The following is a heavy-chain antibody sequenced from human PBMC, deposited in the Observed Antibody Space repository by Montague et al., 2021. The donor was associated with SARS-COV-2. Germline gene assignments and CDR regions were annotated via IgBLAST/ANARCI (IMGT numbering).Heavy chain of an antibody. CDR1: GSSISSSSYY. CDR2: LYYSGST. J-gene: IGHJ5*02. V-gene: IGHV4-39*01. Sequence: SETLSLTCTVSGSSISSSSYYWGWIRQPPGKGLEWIGSLYYSGSTYSNPSLKSRVTISVDTSKNQFSLKLSSVTAAATAVYYCARHTYYYGSRSYWFDPWGQGTRVTVSS. D-gene: IGHD3-10*01. CDR3: ARHTYYYGSRSYWFDP.